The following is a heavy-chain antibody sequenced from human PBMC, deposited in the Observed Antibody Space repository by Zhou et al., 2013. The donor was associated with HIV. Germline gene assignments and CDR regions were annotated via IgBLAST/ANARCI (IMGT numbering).Heavy chain of an antibody. J-gene: IGHJ4*02. CDR2: INPQTGNT. V-gene: IGHV1-2*02. Sequence: QVQLVQSGAEVKKPGSSVKVSCKASGGSFSSYAISWVRQAPGHGLEWVGWINPQTGNTNYAQKFLGRVTMTRDTSTSSVYMEVTRLRSDDAAVYYCTRSRGFSVHYKTDDYFDYWGQGTLVAVSS. CDR1: GGSFSSYA. CDR3: TRSRGFSVHYKTDDYFDY. D-gene: IGHD3-3*01.